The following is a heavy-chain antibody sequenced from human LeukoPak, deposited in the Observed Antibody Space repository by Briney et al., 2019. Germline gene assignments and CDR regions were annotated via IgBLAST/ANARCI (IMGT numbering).Heavy chain of an antibody. CDR1: GFTFSSYE. D-gene: IGHD6-19*01. CDR2: ISSSSSYI. CDR3: ARVWTGQWPPHYYYMDV. Sequence: KSGGSLRLSCAASGFTFSSYEMNWVRQAPGKGLEWVSCISSSSSYIYYADSVKGRFTISRDNAKNSLYLQMNSLRAEDTAVYYCARVWTGQWPPHYYYMDVWGKGTTVTISS. J-gene: IGHJ6*03. V-gene: IGHV3-21*01.